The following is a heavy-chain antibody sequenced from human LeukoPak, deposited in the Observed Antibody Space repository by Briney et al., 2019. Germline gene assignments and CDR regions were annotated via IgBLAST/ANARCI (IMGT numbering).Heavy chain of an antibody. V-gene: IGHV1-46*01. J-gene: IGHJ4*02. Sequence: ASVKVSCKASGYSFISFYIHWVRQAPGQGLEWMGVINPSGGSTAYAQQFQGRVTMTRDTSTSTVYMELSSLRSEDTTVYYCARHSLIGTTPFDYWGQGTLVTVSS. CDR3: ARHSLIGTTPFDY. CDR1: GYSFISFY. D-gene: IGHD1-20*01. CDR2: INPSGGST.